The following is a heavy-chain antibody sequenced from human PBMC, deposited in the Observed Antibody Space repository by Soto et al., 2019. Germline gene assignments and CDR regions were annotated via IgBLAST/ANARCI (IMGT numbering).Heavy chain of an antibody. Sequence: ASVKVSCKASGGTFSSYAISWVRQAPGQGLEWMGGIIPIFGTANYAQKFQGRVTITADESTSTAYMELSSLRSEDTAVYYCARDHLDYDFWSGYYRSFDYWGQGTLVTVS. V-gene: IGHV1-69*13. CDR2: IIPIFGTA. CDR1: GGTFSSYA. D-gene: IGHD3-3*01. CDR3: ARDHLDYDFWSGYYRSFDY. J-gene: IGHJ4*02.